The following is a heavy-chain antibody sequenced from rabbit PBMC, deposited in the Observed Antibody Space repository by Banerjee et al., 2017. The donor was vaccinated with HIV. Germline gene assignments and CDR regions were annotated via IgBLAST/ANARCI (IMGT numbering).Heavy chain of an antibody. CDR1: GFTISSSYY. D-gene: IGHD2-1*01. J-gene: IGHJ4*01. CDR3: ANWNNGAFKL. CDR2: IETGSGST. V-gene: IGHV1S43*01. Sequence: QSLEESGGDLVQPGASLTLTCKASGFTISSSYYMCWVRQAPGKGLEWIGCIETGSGSTYYASWAKGRFTISRSTSLNTVDLKMTSLTVADTTTYFCANWNNGAFKLWGPGTLVTVS.